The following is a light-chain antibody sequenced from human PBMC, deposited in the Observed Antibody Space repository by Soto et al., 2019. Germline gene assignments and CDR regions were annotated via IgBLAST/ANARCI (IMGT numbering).Light chain of an antibody. CDR1: NSDVGGYNY. CDR3: SSYTSSSTRV. CDR2: DVS. V-gene: IGLV2-14*01. Sequence: QSALTQPASVSGSPGQSITISCTGTNSDVGGYNYVSWYQQHPGKAPKLMIYDVSNRPSGVSNRFSGSKSGNTASLTISGLQAVDEADYYCSSYTSSSTRVFGGGTKLTVL. J-gene: IGLJ2*01.